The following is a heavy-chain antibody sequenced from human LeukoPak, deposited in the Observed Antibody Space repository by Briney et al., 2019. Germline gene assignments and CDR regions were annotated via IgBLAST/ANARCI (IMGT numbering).Heavy chain of an antibody. Sequence: ASVKVSCKASGYTFTSYYILWVRQAPGQGLEWMGIINPSGGSTTYTQKFQGRVTMTRDTSTSTVYMELNSLRSEDTAVYYCARDHYYDKSDHPTDQGGYWGQGTLVTVSS. D-gene: IGHD3-22*01. J-gene: IGHJ4*02. CDR1: GYTFTSYY. CDR2: INPSGGST. CDR3: ARDHYYDKSDHPTDQGGY. V-gene: IGHV1-46*01.